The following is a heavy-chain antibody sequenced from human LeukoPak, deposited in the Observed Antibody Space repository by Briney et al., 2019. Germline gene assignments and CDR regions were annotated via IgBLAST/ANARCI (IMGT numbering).Heavy chain of an antibody. D-gene: IGHD6-13*01. CDR1: GFTFSDAW. V-gene: IGHV3-7*05. CDR2: IKHDGSDT. CDR3: ARRIAATGMKYFDY. J-gene: IGHJ4*02. Sequence: GGSLRLSCAASGFTFSDAWMSWVRQAPGKGLEWVANIKHDGSDTNYVDSVKGRFTISRDNAKHSLYLQMNSLRAEDTAMYYCARRIAATGMKYFDYWGQGTLVTVSS.